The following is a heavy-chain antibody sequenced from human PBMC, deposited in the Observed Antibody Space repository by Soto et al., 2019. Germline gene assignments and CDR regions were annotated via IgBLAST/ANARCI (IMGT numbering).Heavy chain of an antibody. V-gene: IGHV1-69*13. Sequence: SVKVSCKASGGTFSSYAISWVRQAPGQGLGWMGGIIPIFGTANYAQKFQGRVTITADESTSTAYMELSSLRSEDTAVYYCARVVPGAEAWFGPWGQGTLVTAPQ. CDR1: GGTFSSYA. J-gene: IGHJ5*02. CDR2: IIPIFGTA. CDR3: ARVVPGAEAWFGP. D-gene: IGHD2-2*01.